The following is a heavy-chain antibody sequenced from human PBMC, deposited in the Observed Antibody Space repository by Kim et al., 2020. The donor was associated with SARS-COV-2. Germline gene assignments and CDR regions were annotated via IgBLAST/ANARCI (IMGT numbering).Heavy chain of an antibody. D-gene: IGHD3-10*01. Sequence: DSVKGRITISRDNAKNSLYLQMNSLRAEDTAVYYCARDYGSGSYYVWFDPWGQGTLVTVSS. V-gene: IGHV3-21*01. CDR3: ARDYGSGSYYVWFDP. J-gene: IGHJ5*02.